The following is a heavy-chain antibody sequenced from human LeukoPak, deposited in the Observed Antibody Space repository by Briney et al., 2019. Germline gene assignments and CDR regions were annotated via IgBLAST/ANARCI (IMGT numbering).Heavy chain of an antibody. CDR1: GGTFSSYA. J-gene: IGHJ2*01. CDR2: ISAYNGNT. D-gene: IGHD3-3*01. CDR3: ARVGSDDFWSGPQNWYFDL. V-gene: IGHV1-18*01. Sequence: ASVKVSCKASGGTFSSYAISWVRQAPGQGLEWMGWISAYNGNTNYAQKLQGRVTMTTDTSTSTAYMELRSLGSDDTAVYYCARVGSDDFWSGPQNWYFDLWGRGTLVTVSS.